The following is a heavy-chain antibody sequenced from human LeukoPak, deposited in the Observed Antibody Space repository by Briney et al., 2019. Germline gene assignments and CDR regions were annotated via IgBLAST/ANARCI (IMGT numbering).Heavy chain of an antibody. CDR3: AKDLGYCSSTSCYWYYYYMDV. D-gene: IGHD2-2*01. CDR2: ISFDGSNT. Sequence: GGSMRLSCAASGFTFSSYGMHWVRQAPGKGLEWVAIISFDGSNTYYADSVKGRFTISRDNSKNTVYLQMNSLRGEDTAVYYCAKDLGYCSSTSCYWYYYYMDVWGKGTTVTVSS. CDR1: GFTFSSYG. J-gene: IGHJ6*03. V-gene: IGHV3-30*18.